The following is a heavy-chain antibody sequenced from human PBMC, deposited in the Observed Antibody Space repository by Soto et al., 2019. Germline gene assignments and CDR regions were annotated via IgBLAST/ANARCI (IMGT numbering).Heavy chain of an antibody. CDR1: GFTFSSYV. CDR3: AKVYSSPIRAFDI. D-gene: IGHD6-13*01. J-gene: IGHJ3*02. CDR2: ISGSGGST. V-gene: IGHV3-23*01. Sequence: GGSLSLSCAVSGFTFSSYVMSWVRQAPGKGLEWVSAISGSGGSTYYADSVKDRFTISRDNSKNTLYLQMNSLGAEDTAVYYCAKVYSSPIRAFDIWGQGTMVTVSS.